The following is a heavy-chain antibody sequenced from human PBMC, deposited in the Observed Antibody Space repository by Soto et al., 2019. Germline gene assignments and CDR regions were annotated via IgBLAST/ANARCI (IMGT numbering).Heavy chain of an antibody. V-gene: IGHV5-10-1*01. CDR3: ARRYCSSASCPRNYYGMDV. D-gene: IGHD2-2*01. CDR1: GYNFASYC. J-gene: IGHJ6*01. Sequence: PVESLTISCQDSGYNFASYCIMWVPQMPGKGLEWTGRIDPIDSYTNYSPSFQGHVTISADKSISTACLQWSSLKASDTAMYYCARRYCSSASCPRNYYGMDVWGQGTTVTVSS. CDR2: IDPIDSYT.